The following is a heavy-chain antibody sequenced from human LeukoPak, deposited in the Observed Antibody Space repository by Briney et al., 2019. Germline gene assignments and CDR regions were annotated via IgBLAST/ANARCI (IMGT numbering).Heavy chain of an antibody. Sequence: PGGSLRLSCAASGFTFSSYAMSWVRQAPGKGLEWVAGMSHDGSNIYYADPVKGRFTVSRDNSKNTLYLQMNSLRVEDTAVYSCARESFGDYYFDYWGQGTLVTVSS. CDR2: MSHDGSNI. D-gene: IGHD4-17*01. J-gene: IGHJ4*02. V-gene: IGHV3-30*14. CDR1: GFTFSSYA. CDR3: ARESFGDYYFDY.